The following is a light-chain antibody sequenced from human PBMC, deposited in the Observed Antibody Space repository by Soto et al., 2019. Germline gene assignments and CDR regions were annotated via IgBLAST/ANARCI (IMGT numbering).Light chain of an antibody. Sequence: QSVLTQPPSASGSPGQSVTISCTGSSSDVGGYDYVSWYQQHPGKAPKLPIYEVSKRPSGVPDRFSGSKSGNTASLTVSGRQAEDEADYYCSSYAGTATLYVFGIGTKVTVL. CDR3: SSYAGTATLYV. CDR1: SSDVGGYDY. J-gene: IGLJ1*01. CDR2: EVS. V-gene: IGLV2-8*01.